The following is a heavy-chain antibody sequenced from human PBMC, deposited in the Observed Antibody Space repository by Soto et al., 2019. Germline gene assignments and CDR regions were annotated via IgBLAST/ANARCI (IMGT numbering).Heavy chain of an antibody. CDR2: IYYSGST. CDR1: GGSITSSSYY. J-gene: IGHJ5*02. V-gene: IGHV4-39*01. Sequence: QLHLRESGPGLVNPSETLSLTCTVSGGSITSSSYYWGWIRQPPGKGLEWIGRIYYSGSTYYKPSLKSRVNISVDTYKNQFSLKLSSVTAADTAVYYCATQEVGGSYVYTFDPWGQGTLVTVSS. D-gene: IGHD1-26*01. CDR3: ATQEVGGSYVYTFDP.